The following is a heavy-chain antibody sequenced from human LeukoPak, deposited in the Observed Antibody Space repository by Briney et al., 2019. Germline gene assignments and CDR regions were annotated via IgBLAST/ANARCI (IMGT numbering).Heavy chain of an antibody. D-gene: IGHD2-2*01. CDR3: ARSRYCSSTSCPDAFDI. J-gene: IGHJ3*02. CDR2: ISSSSSYI. CDR1: GFTFSSYS. V-gene: IGHV3-21*01. Sequence: GGSLRLPCAASGFTFSSYSMNWVRQAPGKGLEWVSSISSSSSYIYYADSVKGRFTISRDNAKNSLHLQMNSLRAEDTAVYYCARSRYCSSTSCPDAFDIWGQGTMVTVSS.